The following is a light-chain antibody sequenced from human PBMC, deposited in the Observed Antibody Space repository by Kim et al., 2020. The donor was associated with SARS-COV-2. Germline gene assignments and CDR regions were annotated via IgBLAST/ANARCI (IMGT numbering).Light chain of an antibody. CDR2: GAS. CDR1: QSISTH. Sequence: DIQMTQSPSSLSASVGDSATITCRASQSISTHVHWYQQKPGKAPKLLIYGASTLEDGVPSRFVGGGSGTDFTLTIYSLQPEDFATYFCQQTYSSLHITFGRGTRLEIK. CDR3: QQTYSSLHIT. V-gene: IGKV1-39*01. J-gene: IGKJ5*01.